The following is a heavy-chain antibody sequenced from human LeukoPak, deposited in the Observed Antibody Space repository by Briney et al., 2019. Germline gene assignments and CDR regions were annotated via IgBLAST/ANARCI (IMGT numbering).Heavy chain of an antibody. CDR3: ARDRRTTFAYYYYYGMDV. D-gene: IGHD2/OR15-2a*01. CDR1: GFTFSSYS. J-gene: IGHJ6*02. Sequence: RGSLRLSCAASGFTFSSYSMNWVRQAPGKGLEWVSSISSSSSYIYYADSVKGRFTISRDNAKNSLYLQMNSLRAEDTAVYYCARDRRTTFAYYYYYGMDVWGQGTTVTVSS. CDR2: ISSSSSYI. V-gene: IGHV3-21*01.